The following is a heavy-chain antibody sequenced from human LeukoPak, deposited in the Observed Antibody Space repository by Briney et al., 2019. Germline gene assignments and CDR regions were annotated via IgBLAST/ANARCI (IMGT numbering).Heavy chain of an antibody. Sequence: SETLSLTCTVSGGSISSYYWSWIRQPPGKGLEWIGYIYYSGSTNYNPSLKSRVTISVDTSKNQFSLKLSSVTAADTAVYYCARLGIVDGYYKGAAFDIWGQGTMVTVTS. D-gene: IGHD5-24*01. CDR3: ARLGIVDGYYKGAAFDI. CDR1: GGSISSYY. J-gene: IGHJ3*02. V-gene: IGHV4-59*08. CDR2: IYYSGST.